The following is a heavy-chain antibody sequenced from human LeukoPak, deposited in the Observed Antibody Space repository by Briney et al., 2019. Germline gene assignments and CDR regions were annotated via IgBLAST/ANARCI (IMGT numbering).Heavy chain of an antibody. D-gene: IGHD6-19*01. CDR3: ARAFSSGWYPYSIGGLWFDY. Sequence: PPETLSLTCTVSGGSICSYYWSWIRQPPGKGLEWIGYIYYTGSTNYNPSLKSRVTISVDTSKNQFSLKLSSVTAADTAVYYCARAFSSGWYPYSIGGLWFDYWGQGTLVTVSS. J-gene: IGHJ4*02. CDR2: IYYTGST. CDR1: GGSICSYY. V-gene: IGHV4-59*01.